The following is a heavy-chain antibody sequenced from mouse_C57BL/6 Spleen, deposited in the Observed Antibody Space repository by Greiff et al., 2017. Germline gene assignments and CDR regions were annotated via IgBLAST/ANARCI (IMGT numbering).Heavy chain of an antibody. CDR1: GYAFSSSW. Sequence: VKLQQSGPELVKPGASVKISCKASGYAFSSSWMNWVKQRPGKGLEWIGRIYPGDGDTNYNGKFKGKATLTADKSSSTAYMQLSSLTSEDSAVYFCARSTMVTPFAYWGQGTLVTVSA. CDR3: ARSTMVTPFAY. D-gene: IGHD2-2*01. CDR2: IYPGDGDT. V-gene: IGHV1-82*01. J-gene: IGHJ3*01.